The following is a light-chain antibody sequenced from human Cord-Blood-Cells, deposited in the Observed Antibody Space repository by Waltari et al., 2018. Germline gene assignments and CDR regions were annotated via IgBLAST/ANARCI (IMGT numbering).Light chain of an antibody. V-gene: IGLV1-44*01. J-gene: IGLJ2*01. CDR3: AAWDDSLNGPV. Sequence: QSVLTQPPSASATPGQRVTISCCGSSSNIGSNPVNWYQQLPGTAPKLLIYSNNRRPSGVPDRFSGSKSGTSASLAISGLQSEDEADYYCAAWDDSLNGPVFGGGTKLTVL. CDR1: SSNIGSNP. CDR2: SNN.